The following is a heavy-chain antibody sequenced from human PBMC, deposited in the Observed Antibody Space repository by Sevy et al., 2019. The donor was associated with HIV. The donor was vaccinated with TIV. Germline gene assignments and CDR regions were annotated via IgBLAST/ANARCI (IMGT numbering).Heavy chain of an antibody. J-gene: IGHJ4*02. Sequence: GGSLRLSCAASGFTFSSYTMNWVRQAPGKGLEWVSYISSSSSTIYYADSVKGRFTISRDNAKNSLYLQMKSLRDEDTAVYFCARRFNIVGATYFDYWGQGTLVTVSS. D-gene: IGHD1-26*01. V-gene: IGHV3-48*02. CDR3: ARRFNIVGATYFDY. CDR1: GFTFSSYT. CDR2: ISSSSSTI.